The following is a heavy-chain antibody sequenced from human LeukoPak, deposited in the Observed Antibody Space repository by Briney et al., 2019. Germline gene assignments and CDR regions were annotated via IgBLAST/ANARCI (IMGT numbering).Heavy chain of an antibody. Sequence: PSEALSLTCTVSGGSISSYYWSWIRQPAGKGLEWIGRIYTSGSTNYNPSLKSRVTMSVDTSKNQFPLKLSSVTAADTAVYYCARDHRRSSWYGGWVDPWGQGTLVTVSS. CDR2: IYTSGST. CDR1: GGSISSYY. CDR3: ARDHRRSSWYGGWVDP. J-gene: IGHJ5*02. V-gene: IGHV4-4*07. D-gene: IGHD6-13*01.